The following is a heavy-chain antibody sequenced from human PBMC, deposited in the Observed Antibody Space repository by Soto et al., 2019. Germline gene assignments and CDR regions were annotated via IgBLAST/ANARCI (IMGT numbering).Heavy chain of an antibody. J-gene: IGHJ4*02. Sequence: QVQLVQSGAEVKKPGASVKVSCKASGYTFTNFGISWVRQAPGQGLEWMGWISAYNGNTNYAQNFQGRVTMTTDTSTSAAYLALRSLRSDGTAVYYCGRGGTPIDYWGQGTLVTVSS. D-gene: IGHD3-16*01. CDR1: GYTFTNFG. V-gene: IGHV1-18*01. CDR3: GRGGTPIDY. CDR2: ISAYNGNT.